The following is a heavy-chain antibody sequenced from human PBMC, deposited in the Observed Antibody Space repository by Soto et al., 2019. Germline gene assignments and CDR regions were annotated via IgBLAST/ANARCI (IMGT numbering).Heavy chain of an antibody. D-gene: IGHD3-16*01. CDR3: ATRGGYYIYDMDE. CDR1: GYSFTYFW. V-gene: IGHV5-10-1*01. J-gene: IGHJ6*02. CDR2: IDPGDSNT. Sequence: GESLKISCQGSGYSFTYFWISWVRQMPGKGLEWMGRIDPGDSNTIYSPSFQGHVTISVDKSSSTSYLQWGSLKASDTAIYYCATRGGYYIYDMDEWCQETMVNVFS.